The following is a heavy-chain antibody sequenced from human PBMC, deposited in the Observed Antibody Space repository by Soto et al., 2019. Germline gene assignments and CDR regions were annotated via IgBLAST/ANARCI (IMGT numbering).Heavy chain of an antibody. J-gene: IGHJ6*02. D-gene: IGHD3-10*01. Sequence: GGSLRLSCAASGFTFSNYGMHWVRQAPGKGLEWVAAISFDGSNQYYGDSVKGRFTISRDNDKNTLYLQMNSLRVEDTAVYSCAKDVVYRSGSRGMDVWGQGTTVTVSS. CDR2: ISFDGSNQ. CDR3: AKDVVYRSGSRGMDV. V-gene: IGHV3-30*18. CDR1: GFTFSNYG.